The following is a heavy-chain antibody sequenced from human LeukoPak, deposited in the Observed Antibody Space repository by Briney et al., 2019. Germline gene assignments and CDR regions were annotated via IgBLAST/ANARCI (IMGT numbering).Heavy chain of an antibody. V-gene: IGHV3-23*01. CDR2: IIGSGSST. CDR3: AKGSISGTYGGWYFDY. CDR1: GFTFSSYA. Sequence: GGSLRLSCAASGFTFSSYAMSWVRQAPGKGLEWVSGIIGSGSSTYYADFVKGRFTISRDNSKNTLYLQMSSLRAEDTAVYHCAKGSISGTYGGWYFDYWGQGTLATVSS. J-gene: IGHJ4*02. D-gene: IGHD1-26*01.